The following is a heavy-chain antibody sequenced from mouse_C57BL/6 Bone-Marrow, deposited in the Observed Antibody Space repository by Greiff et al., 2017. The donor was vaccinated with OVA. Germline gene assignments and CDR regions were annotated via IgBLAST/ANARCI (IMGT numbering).Heavy chain of an antibody. Sequence: QVQLQQSGAELVRPGSSVKLSCKASGYTFTSYWMHWVKQRPIQGLEWIGNIDPSDSETHYNQKFKDKATLTVDKSSSTAYMQLSSLTSENSAVYYCAWGLLPWLADRGQETLVTVSA. CDR3: AWGLLPWLAD. J-gene: IGHJ3*01. CDR1: GYTFTSYW. V-gene: IGHV1-52*01. CDR2: IDPSDSET. D-gene: IGHD1-1*01.